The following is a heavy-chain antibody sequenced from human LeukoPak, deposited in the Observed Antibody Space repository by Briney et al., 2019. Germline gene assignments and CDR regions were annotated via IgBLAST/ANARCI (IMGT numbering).Heavy chain of an antibody. Sequence: SLRLSCAASGFTFDDYAMHWVGQAPGKGLEWVSGISWNSGGIGYADSVKGRFTISRDNAKNSLYLQMNSLRAEDTALYYCVKEDQGYSGYDYWGQGTLVTVSS. CDR3: VKEDQGYSGYDY. J-gene: IGHJ4*02. CDR2: ISWNSGGI. CDR1: GFTFDDYA. V-gene: IGHV3-9*01. D-gene: IGHD5-12*01.